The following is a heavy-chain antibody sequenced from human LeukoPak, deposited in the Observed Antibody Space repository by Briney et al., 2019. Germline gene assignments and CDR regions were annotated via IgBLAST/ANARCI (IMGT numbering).Heavy chain of an antibody. CDR1: GSTFSSYA. Sequence: GGSLRLSCAASGSTFSSYAMSWVRQAPGKGLEWVSAISGSGGSTYYADSVKGRFTISRDNSKNTLYLQMNSLRAEDTAVYYCAKDLGFCSGGSCYSSFYFDYWGQGTLVTVS. CDR2: ISGSGGST. D-gene: IGHD2-15*01. J-gene: IGHJ4*02. V-gene: IGHV3-23*01. CDR3: AKDLGFCSGGSCYSSFYFDY.